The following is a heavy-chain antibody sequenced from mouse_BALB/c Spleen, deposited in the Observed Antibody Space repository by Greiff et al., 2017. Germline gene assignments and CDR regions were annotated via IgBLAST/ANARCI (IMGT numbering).Heavy chain of an antibody. CDR1: GFTFSSFG. CDR3: ARELGPTFFDY. D-gene: IGHD4-1*01. J-gene: IGHJ2*01. CDR2: ISSGSSTI. V-gene: IGHV5-17*02. Sequence: EVKLMESGGGLVQPGGSRKLSCAASGFTFSSFGMHWVRQAPEKGLEWVAYISSGSSTIYYADTVKGRFTISRDNPKNTLFLQMTSLRSEDTAMYYCARELGPTFFDYWGQGTTLTVSS.